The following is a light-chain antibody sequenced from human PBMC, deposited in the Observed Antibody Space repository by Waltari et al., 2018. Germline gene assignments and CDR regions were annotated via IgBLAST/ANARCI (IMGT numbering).Light chain of an antibody. CDR2: RAS. CDR3: QQHGTLPAT. V-gene: IGKV3-20*01. J-gene: IGKJ1*01. Sequence: IVLTQSPGTASLSPGERVTLSCRASQSVGSSSLAWYQQKPGQAPRLVIYRASRRATGIPDRFSGSGSGPDFSLTIRRLEPEDFAVCYCQQHGTLPATFGQGTKVEIK. CDR1: QSVGSSS.